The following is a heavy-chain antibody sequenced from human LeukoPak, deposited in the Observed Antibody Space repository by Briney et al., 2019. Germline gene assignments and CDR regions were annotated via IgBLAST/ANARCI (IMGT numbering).Heavy chain of an antibody. CDR3: ARGGPYGPDAFDI. CDR1: GGSISSSSYY. Sequence: SETLSLTCTVSGGSISSSSYYWGWIRQPPGKGLEWIGYIYHSGSTYYNPSLKSRVTISVDRSKNQFSLKLSSVTAADTAVYYCARGGPYGPDAFDIWGQGTMVTVSS. D-gene: IGHD3-10*01. J-gene: IGHJ3*02. V-gene: IGHV4-39*07. CDR2: IYHSGST.